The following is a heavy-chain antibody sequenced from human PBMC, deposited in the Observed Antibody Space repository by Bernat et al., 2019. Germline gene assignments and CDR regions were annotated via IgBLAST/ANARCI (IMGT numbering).Heavy chain of an antibody. CDR2: IYYSGST. J-gene: IGHJ3*02. Sequence: QLQESGPGLVKPSETLSLTCTVSGASISSSSYYWGWIRQPPGKGLEWIGSIYYSGSTYYNPSLKSRVTISVDTSKNQFSLKLSSVTAADTAVYYCARHANIAAAGLDAFDIWGQGTMVTVSS. CDR1: GASISSSSYY. D-gene: IGHD6-13*01. CDR3: ARHANIAAAGLDAFDI. V-gene: IGHV4-39*01.